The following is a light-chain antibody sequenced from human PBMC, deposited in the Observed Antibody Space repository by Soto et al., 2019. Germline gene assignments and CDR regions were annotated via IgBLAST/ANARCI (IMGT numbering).Light chain of an antibody. Sequence: EIVMTQSPSTLSLSPRERATLSCRASQSVSSYLAWYQQKPGQAPRLLIYGASTRATGIPARFSGSGSGTEFTLTINSLQSEDFAVYYCQQYNNWPRTVGQGTKVDIK. CDR1: QSVSSY. CDR3: QQYNNWPRT. CDR2: GAS. J-gene: IGKJ1*01. V-gene: IGKV3-15*01.